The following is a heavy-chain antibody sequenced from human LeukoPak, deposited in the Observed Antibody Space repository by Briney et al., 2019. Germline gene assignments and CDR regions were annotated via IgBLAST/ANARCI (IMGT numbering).Heavy chain of an antibody. J-gene: IGHJ4*02. D-gene: IGHD3-22*01. CDR1: GFSFSSYG. Sequence: GGSLRLSCAASGFSFSSYGMNWVRQAPGKGLEWVSYITSSSNTMYYADSVKGRFTISRDNAKNSLYLQMNSLRAEDTAVYYCARKSGSSGYPFDYWGQGTLVTVSS. V-gene: IGHV3-48*01. CDR2: ITSSSNTM. CDR3: ARKSGSSGYPFDY.